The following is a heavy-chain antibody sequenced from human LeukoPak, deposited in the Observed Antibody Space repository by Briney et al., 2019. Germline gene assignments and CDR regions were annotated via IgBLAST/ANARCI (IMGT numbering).Heavy chain of an antibody. J-gene: IGHJ6*03. CDR1: GYSFTRYW. CDR3: ARHIGYSGNELHYYYMDV. Sequence: GESLKISCKGSGYSFTRYWIGWVRQMPGKGLEWMGIIYPGDSDTRYSPSFQGQVTISADKSISTAYLQWSSLKASDTAIYYCARHIGYSGNELHYYYMDVWGKGTTVTISS. CDR2: IYPGDSDT. V-gene: IGHV5-51*01. D-gene: IGHD5-12*01.